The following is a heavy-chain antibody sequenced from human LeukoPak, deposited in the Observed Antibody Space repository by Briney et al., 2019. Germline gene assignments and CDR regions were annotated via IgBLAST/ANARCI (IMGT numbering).Heavy chain of an antibody. J-gene: IGHJ3*02. D-gene: IGHD3-22*01. Sequence: PSETLSLTCTVSGYSISSGYYWGWIRQPPGKGLEWIGSIYHSGSTYYNPSLKSRVTISVDTSKNQFSLKLSSVTAADTAVYYCARDGTYYYDSSGYSDAFDIWGQGTMVTVSS. CDR2: IYHSGST. V-gene: IGHV4-38-2*02. CDR3: ARDGTYYYDSSGYSDAFDI. CDR1: GYSISSGYY.